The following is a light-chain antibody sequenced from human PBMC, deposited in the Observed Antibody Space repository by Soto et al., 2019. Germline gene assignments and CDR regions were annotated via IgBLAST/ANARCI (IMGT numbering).Light chain of an antibody. CDR2: AAS. Sequence: DVQMTQAPSSLSASVGDRVTITCRASQGISNYLAWYQQKPGKVPKLLIYAASILQSGVPSRFSGCGSGTGSTLTITTLQPYDVAQYYCQTYNYAPRTFGTGTKVVIK. CDR3: QTYNYAPRT. V-gene: IGKV1-27*01. J-gene: IGKJ4*01. CDR1: QGISNY.